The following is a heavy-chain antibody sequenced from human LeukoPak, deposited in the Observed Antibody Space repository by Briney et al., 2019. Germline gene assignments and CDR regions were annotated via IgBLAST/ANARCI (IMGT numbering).Heavy chain of an antibody. CDR1: GGSISPYY. Sequence: SDPLSLICTVPGGSISPYYWSWIRQPAGEGLEWIGRIYASGTTNYNPSLQSRVAISVDQSKNHFSLKLSSVTAADTAVYYCARLSNYYDSSGYYYTFDHCGQGTLVTVSS. V-gene: IGHV4-4*07. CDR3: ARLSNYYDSSGYYYTFDH. J-gene: IGHJ4*02. D-gene: IGHD3-22*01. CDR2: IYASGTT.